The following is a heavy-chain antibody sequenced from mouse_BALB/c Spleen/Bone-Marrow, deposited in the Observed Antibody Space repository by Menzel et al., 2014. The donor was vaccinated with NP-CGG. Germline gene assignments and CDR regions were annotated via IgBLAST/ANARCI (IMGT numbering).Heavy chain of an antibody. D-gene: IGHD3-1*01. Sequence: LQQSGTVLARPGAAVKMSCKASGYTFSNYWMHWVKQRPGQGLGWIGTIYPGNSDTTYNQKFKGKAKLTAVTSTSTAYMELSSLTNEDSAVYYCTTLARSDFDYWGQGTTLTVSS. CDR1: GYTFSNYW. CDR3: TTLARSDFDY. J-gene: IGHJ2*01. V-gene: IGHV1-5*01. CDR2: IYPGNSDT.